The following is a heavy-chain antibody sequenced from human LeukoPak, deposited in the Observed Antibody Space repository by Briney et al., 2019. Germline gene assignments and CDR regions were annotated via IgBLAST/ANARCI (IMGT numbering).Heavy chain of an antibody. CDR1: GYTIGELS. J-gene: IGHJ3*02. D-gene: IGHD3/OR15-3a*01. CDR2: YDPEQGET. CDR3: AAPMIFEALDI. Sequence: ASVKVSCKVSGYTIGELSMHWVRQAPGKGLEWMGGYDPEQGETAYAQKFQGRLTMTEDTSTDTAHMELSSLRFDDTAVYYCAAPMIFEALDIWGQGTMVTVSS. V-gene: IGHV1-24*01.